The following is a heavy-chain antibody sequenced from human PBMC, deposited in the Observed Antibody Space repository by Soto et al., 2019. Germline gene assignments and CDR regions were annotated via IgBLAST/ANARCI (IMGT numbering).Heavy chain of an antibody. CDR2: IIPIFGTA. D-gene: IGHD3-3*01. V-gene: IGHV1-69*13. Sequence: GASVKVSCKASGYTFTSYGISWVRQAPGQGLEWMGWIIPIFGTANYAQKFQGRVTITADESTSTAYMELSSLRSEDTAVYYCARLLTPKRFLEGGPYYFDYWGQGTLVTVSS. CDR1: GYTFTSYG. CDR3: ARLLTPKRFLEGGPYYFDY. J-gene: IGHJ4*02.